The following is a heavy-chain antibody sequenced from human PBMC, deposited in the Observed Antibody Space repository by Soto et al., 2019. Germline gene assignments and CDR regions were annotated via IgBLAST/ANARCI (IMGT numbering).Heavy chain of an antibody. CDR1: GGSISSSSYY. CDR2: IYYSGST. J-gene: IGHJ6*02. D-gene: IGHD2-15*01. CDR3: VVAQKGYYYCGMDV. V-gene: IGHV4-39*01. Sequence: SETLSLTCTVSGGSISSSSYYWGWIRQPPGKGLEWIGSIYYSGSTYYNPSLKSRVTISVDTSKNQFSLKLSSVTAADTAVYYCVVAQKGYYYCGMDVWGQGTTVTVSS.